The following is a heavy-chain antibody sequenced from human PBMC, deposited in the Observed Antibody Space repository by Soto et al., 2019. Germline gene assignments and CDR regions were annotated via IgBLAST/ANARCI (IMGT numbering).Heavy chain of an antibody. J-gene: IGHJ4*02. Sequence: PGGSLRLSCAASGFTFSSYWMSWVRQAPGKGLEWVANIKQDGSEKYYVDSVKGRFTISRDNAKNSLYLQMNSLRAEDTAMYYCASSTDSGSFGTFDYWGQGILVTVS. D-gene: IGHD3-10*01. CDR1: GFTFSSYW. CDR2: IKQDGSEK. CDR3: ASSTDSGSFGTFDY. V-gene: IGHV3-7*01.